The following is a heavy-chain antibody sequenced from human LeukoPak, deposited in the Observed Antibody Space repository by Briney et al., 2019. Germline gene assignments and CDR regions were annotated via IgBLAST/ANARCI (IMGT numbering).Heavy chain of an antibody. Sequence: SGTLSLTCAVSGYSIRSGHYWGWIRQSPGKGLEWIGSINHSGITEYNPSLKSRVTLSVDTSKNQFSLQLRSVTAADRALYYCARSGDYMSDGFDYWGQRTQVTVSS. CDR2: INHSGIT. CDR1: GYSIRSGHY. CDR3: ARSGDYMSDGFDY. V-gene: IGHV4-38-2*01. J-gene: IGHJ4*02. D-gene: IGHD3-22*01.